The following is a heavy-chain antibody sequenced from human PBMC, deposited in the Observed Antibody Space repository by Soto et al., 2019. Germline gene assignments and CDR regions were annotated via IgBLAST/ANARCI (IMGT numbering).Heavy chain of an antibody. D-gene: IGHD3-10*01. CDR3: ATRYGSGSYYRGHNWFDP. J-gene: IGHJ5*02. CDR2: IIPILGIA. Sequence: GASVKVSCKASGCTFSSYTISWVRQAPGQGLEWMGRIIPILGIANYAQKFQGRVTITADKSTSTAYMELSSLRSEDTAVYYCATRYGSGSYYRGHNWFDPWGQGTLVTVS. CDR1: GCTFSSYT. V-gene: IGHV1-69*02.